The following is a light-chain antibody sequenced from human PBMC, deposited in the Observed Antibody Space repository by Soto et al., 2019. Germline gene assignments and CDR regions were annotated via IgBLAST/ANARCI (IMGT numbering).Light chain of an antibody. CDR3: QSYDSSLGAYVV. CDR1: SSNIGAGYD. Sequence: QSVLTQPPSVSGAPGQRVTISCTGSSSNIGAGYDVHWYQQLPGTAPKLLIYGNSNRPSGVPDRFSGSKSGTSASLAITGLQAEYEADYYCQSYDSSLGAYVVFGGGTKPTVL. CDR2: GNS. V-gene: IGLV1-40*01. J-gene: IGLJ2*01.